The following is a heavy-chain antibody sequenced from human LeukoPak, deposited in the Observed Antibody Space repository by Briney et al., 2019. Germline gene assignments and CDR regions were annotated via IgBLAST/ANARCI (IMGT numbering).Heavy chain of an antibody. V-gene: IGHV3-53*01. CDR1: GFTVYSNY. J-gene: IGHJ4*02. CDR3: ARGDDSGYYDYFDY. Sequence: GGSLRLSCAASGFTVYSNYLSWVRQAPGKGLEWVSTIYTGGNTYYAASVKGRSTISRDFSKNTVFLHMNSLRAEDTAMYYCARGDDSGYYDYFDYWGQGALVTVSS. CDR2: IYTGGNT. D-gene: IGHD3-22*01.